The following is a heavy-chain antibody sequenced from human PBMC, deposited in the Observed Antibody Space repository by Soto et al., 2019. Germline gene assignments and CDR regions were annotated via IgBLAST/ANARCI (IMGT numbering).Heavy chain of an antibody. CDR1: GASLSSYY. CDR3: TGAYYDINGYMLDP. Sequence: PSETLSLTCVVSGASLSSYYWSWIRQPPGKGLEWIGYIYYSGSTNYNPSLKSRVIISVDTSKNQFSLRLSSVTAADTAVYYCTGAYYDINGYMLDPWGQGTSVTVSS. V-gene: IGHV4-59*01. D-gene: IGHD3-22*01. CDR2: IYYSGST. J-gene: IGHJ5*02.